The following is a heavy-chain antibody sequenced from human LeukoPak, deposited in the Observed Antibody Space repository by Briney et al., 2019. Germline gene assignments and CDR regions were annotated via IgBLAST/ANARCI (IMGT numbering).Heavy chain of an antibody. J-gene: IGHJ4*02. CDR2: ISYDGSNK. V-gene: IGHV3-30*04. D-gene: IGHD2-2*01. CDR3: ARSAGYCSSTSCYYYDY. CDR1: GFTFSNYA. Sequence: GGSLRLSCAASGFTFSNYAMHWVRQAPGKGLEWVAVISYDGSNKYYADSVKGRFTISRDNSKNTLYLQMNSLRAEDTAVYYCARSAGYCSSTSCYYYDYWGQGTLVTVSS.